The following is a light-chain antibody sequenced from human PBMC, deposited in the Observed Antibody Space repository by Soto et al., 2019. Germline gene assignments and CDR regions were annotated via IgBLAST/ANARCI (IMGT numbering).Light chain of an antibody. V-gene: IGLV2-14*01. CDR3: SSYTTSSTYV. CDR1: SSDVGVYNF. J-gene: IGLJ1*01. CDR2: EVT. Sequence: QSVLTQPASVSGSPGQSITISCGGTSSDVGVYNFVSWYQQHPGKAPKLMIYEVTYRPSGVSNRFSGSKSGNTASLTISGLQAEDEADYYCSSYTTSSTYVFGTGTKVTVL.